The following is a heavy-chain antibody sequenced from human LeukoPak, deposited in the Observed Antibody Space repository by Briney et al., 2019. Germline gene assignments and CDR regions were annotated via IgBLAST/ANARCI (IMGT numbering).Heavy chain of an antibody. Sequence: PSETLSLTCTVSGGSISSCYWSWIRQPPGKGLEWIGYIYYSGSTNYNPSLKSRVTISVDTSKNQFSLKLSSVTAADTAVYYCARGYSSGWYVDYYYYGMDVWGQGTTVTVSS. CDR3: ARGYSSGWYVDYYYYGMDV. J-gene: IGHJ6*02. CDR2: IYYSGST. V-gene: IGHV4-59*01. CDR1: GGSISSCY. D-gene: IGHD6-19*01.